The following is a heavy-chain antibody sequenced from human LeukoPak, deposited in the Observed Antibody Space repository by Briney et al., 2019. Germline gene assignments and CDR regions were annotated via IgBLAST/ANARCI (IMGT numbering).Heavy chain of an antibody. CDR1: GLTFRTYW. CDR3: ARVRLDRVVLYYMDV. V-gene: IGHV3-7*03. Sequence: GGSLRLSCAASGLTFRTYWMNWVRQAPGKGLEWVASIKPDGSEKYYVDSVKGRFTVSRDNAKNLLYLQLSSLRAEDTAVYYCARVRLDRVVLYYMDVWGKGTTVTVSS. J-gene: IGHJ6*03. CDR2: IKPDGSEK. D-gene: IGHD3-3*01.